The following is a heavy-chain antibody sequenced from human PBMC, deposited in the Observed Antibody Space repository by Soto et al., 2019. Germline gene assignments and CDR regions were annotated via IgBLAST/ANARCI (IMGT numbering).Heavy chain of an antibody. D-gene: IGHD2-2*01. CDR1: GGSFSGYY. CDR3: ARALPVSRYCISIDCPRSGMDV. Sequence: SETLSLTCAVYGGSFSGYYWSWVRQPPGKGLEWIAEINHSGSTNYNPSLKSRVTISVDTSKNYFSLKLSFVTAADTAVYYCARALPVSRYCISIDCPRSGMDVWGQGTTVTVYS. V-gene: IGHV4-34*01. CDR2: INHSGST. J-gene: IGHJ6*02.